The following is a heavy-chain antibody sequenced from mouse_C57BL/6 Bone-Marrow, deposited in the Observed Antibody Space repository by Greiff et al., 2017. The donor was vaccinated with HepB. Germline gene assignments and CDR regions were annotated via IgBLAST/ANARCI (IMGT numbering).Heavy chain of an antibody. CDR3: ASYGNYSYYYAMDY. CDR2: IDPANGNT. CDR1: GFNIKNTY. Sequence: EVQGVESVAELVRPGASVKLSCTASGFNIKNTYMHWVKQRPEQGLEWIGRIDPANGNTKYAPKFQGKATITADTSSNTAYLQLSSLTSEDTAIYYCASYGNYSYYYAMDYWGQGTSVTVSS. D-gene: IGHD2-1*01. V-gene: IGHV14-3*01. J-gene: IGHJ4*01.